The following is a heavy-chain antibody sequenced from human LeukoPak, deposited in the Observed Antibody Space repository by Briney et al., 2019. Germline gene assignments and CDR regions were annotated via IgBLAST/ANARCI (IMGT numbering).Heavy chain of an antibody. CDR2: ISNSGGST. CDR3: AELGITMIGGV. Sequence: PGGSLRLSCAASGFTFRNYAMSWVRQAPGKGLEWVSVISNSGGSTYYADSVKGRFSISRDNSKNTLYVQISSLRAEDTAVYYCAELGITMIGGVWGKGTTVTISS. CDR1: GFTFRNYA. V-gene: IGHV3-23*01. D-gene: IGHD3-10*02. J-gene: IGHJ6*04.